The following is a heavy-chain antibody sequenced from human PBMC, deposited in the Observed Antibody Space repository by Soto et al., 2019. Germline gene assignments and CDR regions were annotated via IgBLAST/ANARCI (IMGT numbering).Heavy chain of an antibody. J-gene: IGHJ4*02. Sequence: PGGSLRLSCAASGFTFSSYWMYWVRQAPGKGLVWVSRIKTDGSITSYADSVKGRFTVSRDNARDMLYLQMNSLRAEDTAVYYCAKDMNSVPEHWGQGTLVTVSS. CDR2: IKTDGSIT. V-gene: IGHV3-74*01. CDR1: GFTFSSYW. D-gene: IGHD1-7*01. CDR3: AKDMNSVPEH.